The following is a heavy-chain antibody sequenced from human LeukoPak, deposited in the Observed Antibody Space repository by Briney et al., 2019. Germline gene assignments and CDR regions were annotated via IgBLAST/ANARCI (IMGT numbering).Heavy chain of an antibody. CDR2: ISAYNGNT. CDR3: ARDREAYYYGSGSYYNVFDY. Sequence: ASEKVSCKASGYTFTSYGISWVRQAPGQGLEWMGWISAYNGNTNYAQKLQGRVTMTTDTSTSTAYMELRSLRSDDTAVYYCARDREAYYYGSGSYYNVFDYWGQGTLVTVSS. J-gene: IGHJ4*02. D-gene: IGHD3-10*01. CDR1: GYTFTSYG. V-gene: IGHV1-18*01.